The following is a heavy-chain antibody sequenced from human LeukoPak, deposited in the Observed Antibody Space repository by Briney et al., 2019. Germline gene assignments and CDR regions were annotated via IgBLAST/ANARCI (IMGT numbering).Heavy chain of an antibody. CDR2: ISGSGGST. Sequence: GGSLRLSCAAYGFSFSAYSMNWVRQAPGKGLEWVSGISGSGGSTYYADSVKGRFTISRDNSKNAVYLQMNSLRAEDTDVYYCYYYDSSGYYPQTKIDYWGQGTLVTVSS. CDR3: YYYDSSGYYPQTKIDY. V-gene: IGHV3-23*01. J-gene: IGHJ4*02. D-gene: IGHD3-22*01. CDR1: GFSFSAYS.